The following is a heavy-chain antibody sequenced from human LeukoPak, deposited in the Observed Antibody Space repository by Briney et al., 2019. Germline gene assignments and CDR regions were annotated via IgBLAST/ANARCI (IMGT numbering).Heavy chain of an antibody. J-gene: IGHJ6*03. CDR1: DGPINTPNYY. CDR3: ARAPYSSSSLDTYYYYYYMDV. V-gene: IGHV4-39*07. CDR2: IFYRGST. Sequence: SETLSLTCTVSDGPINTPNYYWGWIRQPPGKGLEWIGNIFYRGSTYYNPSLKSRVTISVDTSKNQFSLTLGSVTAADTAVYYCARAPYSSSSLDTYYYYYYMDVWGKGTTVTVSS. D-gene: IGHD6-6*01.